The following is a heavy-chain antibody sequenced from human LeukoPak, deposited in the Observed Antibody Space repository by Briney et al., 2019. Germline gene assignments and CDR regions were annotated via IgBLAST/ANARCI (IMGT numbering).Heavy chain of an antibody. D-gene: IGHD3-3*01. CDR1: GGFFSGYY. CDR3: ASPRIFCVVPKGLDP. V-gene: IGHV4-34*01. Sequence: SETLSLTCAVYGGFFSGYYWSWLRQPPGKGLDGIGESNHSGSTNYNPSIKSRVTIAVDTSKNQFSLNLSSVSAPNTAVYYWASPRIFCVVPKGLDPWGQGTLVTVSS. J-gene: IGHJ5*02. CDR2: SNHSGST.